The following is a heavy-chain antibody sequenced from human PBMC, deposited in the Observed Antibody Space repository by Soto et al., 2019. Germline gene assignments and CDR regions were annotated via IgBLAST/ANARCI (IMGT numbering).Heavy chain of an antibody. J-gene: IGHJ3*02. D-gene: IGHD3-3*01. CDR3: AKDINYDFWSGYYGAFDI. Sequence: SLRLSCAASGFTFDDYAMHWVRQAPGKGLEWVSGISWNSGSIGYADSVKGRFTISRDNAKNSLYLQMNSLRAEDTALYYCAKDINYDFWSGYYGAFDIWGQGTMVTVSS. CDR1: GFTFDDYA. V-gene: IGHV3-9*01. CDR2: ISWNSGSI.